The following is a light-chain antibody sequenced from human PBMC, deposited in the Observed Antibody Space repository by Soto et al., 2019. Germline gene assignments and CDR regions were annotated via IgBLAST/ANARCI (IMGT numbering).Light chain of an antibody. Sequence: AIRMTQSPSSLSASTGDSVTITCRASQYISTYLAWYQQKPGKAPNLLIYAASTLQSGVPSRFSGSGSGTDFTLTISDLHSEDFGTYYCQQYFRLRTFGPGTKVEVK. V-gene: IGKV1-8*01. CDR3: QQYFRLRT. J-gene: IGKJ1*01. CDR2: AAS. CDR1: QYISTY.